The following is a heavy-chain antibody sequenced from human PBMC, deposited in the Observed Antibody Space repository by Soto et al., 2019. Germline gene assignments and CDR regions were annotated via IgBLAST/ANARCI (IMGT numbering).Heavy chain of an antibody. Sequence: GESLKISCKGSGYSITSYWIGWVRQMPGKGLEWMGIIYPGDPDTRYSPSFQGQVTISADKSISTAYLQWSSLKASDTAMYYCARLGGYCSSTKCYGGGDYWGQGTQVTVSS. J-gene: IGHJ4*02. CDR1: GYSITSYW. CDR2: IYPGDPDT. V-gene: IGHV5-51*01. D-gene: IGHD2-2*01. CDR3: ARLGGYCSSTKCYGGGDY.